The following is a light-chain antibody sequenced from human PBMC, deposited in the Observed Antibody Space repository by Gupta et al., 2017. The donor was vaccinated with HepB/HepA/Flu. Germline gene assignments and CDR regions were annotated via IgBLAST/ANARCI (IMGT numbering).Light chain of an antibody. Sequence: QSALTQPASVSGSPGPSIAISCTGTSSDIGAYNSVSWYQQHPGKAPQLIIYDVNNRPSGVSNRFSGSTSGNTAFLIISGLQAEDEADYFCGSDTRSSTWLFGGGTKVTVL. CDR1: SSDIGAYNS. J-gene: IGLJ2*01. CDR2: DVN. V-gene: IGLV2-14*03. CDR3: GSDTRSSTWL.